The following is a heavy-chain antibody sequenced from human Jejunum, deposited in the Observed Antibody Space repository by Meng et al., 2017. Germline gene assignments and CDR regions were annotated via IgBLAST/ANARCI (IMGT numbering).Heavy chain of an antibody. J-gene: IGHJ4*02. V-gene: IGHV4-34*01. D-gene: IGHD6-13*01. Sequence: QVQLQQWGAGLLKPSETLSLTCAVCGGSFSAYYWSWIRQPPGKGLEWIGYIYYSGSTYYSPSLKSRVTISVGTSANQFSLKLNSVTAADTAVYYCARGPIATAGTAVDYWGQGTLVTVSS. CDR3: ARGPIATAGTAVDY. CDR2: IYYSGST. CDR1: GGSFSAYY.